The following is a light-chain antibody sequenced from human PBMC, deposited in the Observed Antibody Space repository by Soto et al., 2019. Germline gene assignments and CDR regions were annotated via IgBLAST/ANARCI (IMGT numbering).Light chain of an antibody. CDR2: AAY. J-gene: IGKJ4*01. CDR3: XKYDNAPLT. CDR1: QGIGNY. Sequence: DIQMTQSPSSLSASVGDRVTITCRASQGIGNYLAWYQQRPGKVPKLLIYAAYTLQSGVPSRFSGSGSGPDFTLTISSLQPEDVATYYCXKYDNAPLTFGGGTKVDI. V-gene: IGKV1-27*01.